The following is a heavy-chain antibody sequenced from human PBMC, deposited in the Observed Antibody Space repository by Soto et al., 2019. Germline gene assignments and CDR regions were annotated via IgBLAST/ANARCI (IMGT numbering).Heavy chain of an antibody. CDR3: ARHFSSGYDYYYYYYMDV. J-gene: IGHJ6*03. Sequence: SETLSLTCTVSGGSISSYYWSWIRQPPGKGLEWIGYIYYSGSTNYNPSLKSRVTISVDTSKNQFSLKLSSVTAADTAVYYCARHFSSGYDYYYYYYMDVWGKGTTVTVSS. V-gene: IGHV4-59*08. CDR1: GGSISSYY. CDR2: IYYSGST. D-gene: IGHD5-12*01.